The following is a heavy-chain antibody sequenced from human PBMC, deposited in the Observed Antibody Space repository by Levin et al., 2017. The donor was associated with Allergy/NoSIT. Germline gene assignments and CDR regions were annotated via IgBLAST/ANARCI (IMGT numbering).Heavy chain of an antibody. Sequence: PGGSLRLSCVTSGFSFSNFGMHWVRQAPGKGLEWLVVIAYDGGAKYYADSVKGRFAISRDDSKNTLFLQINSLRAEDTAVYYCAKETGYCSDGHCPGWHSYFDYWGQGTLVSVSS. D-gene: IGHD2-15*01. CDR3: AKETGYCSDGHCPGWHSYFDY. J-gene: IGHJ4*02. CDR2: IAYDGGAK. CDR1: GFSFSNFG. V-gene: IGHV3-30*18.